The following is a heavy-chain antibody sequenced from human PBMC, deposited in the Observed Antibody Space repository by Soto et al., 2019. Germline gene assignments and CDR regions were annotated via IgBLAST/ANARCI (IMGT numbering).Heavy chain of an antibody. D-gene: IGHD3-16*01. V-gene: IGHV1-2*02. J-gene: IGHJ6*02. CDR2: INPNSGDT. Sequence: QVQLVQSGAEVKKPGASVKVSCKASGYTFTGHYMQWVRQAPGQGLEWMGWINPNSGDTNYAQKFEGGVTKPRDTSISTAYRGRGGLRSEDRALYYGGGVWGGVGGYGGGGGGPYVDVWGQGTTVTVSS. CDR1: GYTFTGHY. CDR3: GGVWGGVGGYGGGGGGPYVDV.